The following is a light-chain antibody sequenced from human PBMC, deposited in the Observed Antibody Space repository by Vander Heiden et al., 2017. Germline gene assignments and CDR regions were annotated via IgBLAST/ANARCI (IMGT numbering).Light chain of an antibody. V-gene: IGLV2-8*01. CDR3: ISYAGSNNLV. CDR1: SSDVGGYKY. Sequence: QSALTQPPSASGSPGQSVTVSCTGTSSDVGGYKYVSWYQQHPGQPPKLMIYAVTSRPSGVPDRFSGSKSGNTASLTVSALQSEDEADYYCISYAGSNNLVFGGGTKLTVL. CDR2: AVT. J-gene: IGLJ2*01.